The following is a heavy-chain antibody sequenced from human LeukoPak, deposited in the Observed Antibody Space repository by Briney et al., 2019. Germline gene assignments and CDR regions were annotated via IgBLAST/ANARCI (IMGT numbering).Heavy chain of an antibody. CDR3: ARALSSGWYNWFDP. D-gene: IGHD2-15*01. CDR1: GFTFSSYG. CDR2: IRYDGSNK. J-gene: IGHJ5*02. V-gene: IGHV3-30*02. Sequence: GGSLRLSCAASGFTFSSYGMHWVRQAPGKGLEWVAFIRYDGSNKYYADSVKGRFTISRDNSKNTLYLQMNSLRAEDTAVYYCARALSSGWYNWFDPWGQGTLVTVSS.